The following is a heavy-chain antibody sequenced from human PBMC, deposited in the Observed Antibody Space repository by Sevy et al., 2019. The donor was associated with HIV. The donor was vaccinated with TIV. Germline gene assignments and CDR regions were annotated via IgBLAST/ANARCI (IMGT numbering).Heavy chain of an antibody. Sequence: ASVKVSCKASGYTFTGYYMHWVRQAPGQGLEWMGWINPNSGGTNYAQKFQGRVTMTRDTSISTAYMELSRLRSDDTAVYYCARSGGNTVTTIDHYYMDVWGKGTTVTVSS. CDR3: ARSGGNTVTTIDHYYMDV. J-gene: IGHJ6*03. CDR2: INPNSGGT. CDR1: GYTFTGYY. D-gene: IGHD4-17*01. V-gene: IGHV1-2*02.